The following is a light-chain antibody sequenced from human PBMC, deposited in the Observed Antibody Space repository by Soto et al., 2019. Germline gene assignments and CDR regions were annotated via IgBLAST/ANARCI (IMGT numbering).Light chain of an antibody. V-gene: IGKV1-9*01. CDR1: QDISTS. J-gene: IGKJ2*03. CDR3: HHFHTYPFS. Sequence: DIQLTQSPSFLSASVGDRVTVSCRASQDISTSLAWFQQKAGKVPQLLVYPASTLQDGVPSRFSGSGSGTYFTRTINILQAEDFATYYCHHFHTYPFSFWQGTKLDIK. CDR2: PAS.